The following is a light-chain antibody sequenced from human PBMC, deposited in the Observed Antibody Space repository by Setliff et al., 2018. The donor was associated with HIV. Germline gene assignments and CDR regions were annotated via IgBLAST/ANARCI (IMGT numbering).Light chain of an antibody. CDR3: AAWDATLNGFV. V-gene: IGLV1-44*01. CDR1: RSNIGTNA. CDR2: DNN. J-gene: IGLJ1*01. Sequence: QSVLTQPPSASGTPGQRVTISCSGSRSNIGTNAVNWYQQLPGTAPKVLIYDNNQRPSGVPDRVSGSKSGTSASLAISGLQSDDEADYYCAAWDATLNGFVFGTGTKVTVL.